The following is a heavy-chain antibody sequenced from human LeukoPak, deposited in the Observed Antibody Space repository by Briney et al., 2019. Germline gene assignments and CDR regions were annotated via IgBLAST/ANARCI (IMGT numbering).Heavy chain of an antibody. D-gene: IGHD1-14*01. V-gene: IGHV3-48*01. CDR3: ADLRPPRY. CDR2: ISSSSSTI. J-gene: IGHJ4*02. Sequence: GGSLRLSGAAAGFAFRNYSMNWVRQAPGKGLEGVSYISSSSSTIYYADSVKGRFTISRDKAKNSLYLRMNSLRAEDTAVYYCADLRPPRYWGQGTLVTVSS. CDR1: GFAFRNYS.